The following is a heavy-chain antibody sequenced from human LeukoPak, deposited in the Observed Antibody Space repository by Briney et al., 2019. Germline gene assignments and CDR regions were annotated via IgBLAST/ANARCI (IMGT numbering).Heavy chain of an antibody. CDR3: AREDQPRGTFDY. CDR2: IKQDGSEK. J-gene: IGHJ4*02. Sequence: GGSLRLSCAASGFTFSNYWMTWVRQAPGKGLEWVANIKQDGSEKYYVDSVRGRFTISRDNAKNSLYLQMNSLRAEDTALYYCAREDQPRGTFDYWGQGILVTVSS. CDR1: GFTFSNYW. V-gene: IGHV3-7*05. D-gene: IGHD2-15*01.